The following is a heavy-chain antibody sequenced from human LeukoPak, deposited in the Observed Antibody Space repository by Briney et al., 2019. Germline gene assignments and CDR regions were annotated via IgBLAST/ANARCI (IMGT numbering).Heavy chain of an antibody. J-gene: IGHJ4*02. CDR3: ASLVVVVVTASVIDY. V-gene: IGHV4-39*01. D-gene: IGHD2-21*02. Sequence: SETLSLTCSVSGGSVSSSSYYWGWVRQPPGKGLEWIGSFHYSGSTYYNPSLKSRVTISGDTSKNQFSLKLRSVTAADTAVYYCASLVVVVVTASVIDYWGQGTLVTVSS. CDR1: GGSVSSSSYY. CDR2: FHYSGST.